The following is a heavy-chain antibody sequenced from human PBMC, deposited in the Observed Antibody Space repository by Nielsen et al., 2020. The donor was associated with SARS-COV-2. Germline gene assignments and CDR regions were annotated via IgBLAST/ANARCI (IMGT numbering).Heavy chain of an antibody. CDR1: GFTFSSYA. Sequence: GSLKISCAASGFTFSSYAMSWVRQAPGKGLEWVSAIVGSGDTTYYTDSVKGRFTISRDNAENSLSLQMNSLRAEDTAVYYCARESVTGTDAFDIWGQGTVVTVSS. J-gene: IGHJ3*02. V-gene: IGHV3-23*01. CDR3: ARESVTGTDAFDI. CDR2: IVGSGDTT. D-gene: IGHD6-19*01.